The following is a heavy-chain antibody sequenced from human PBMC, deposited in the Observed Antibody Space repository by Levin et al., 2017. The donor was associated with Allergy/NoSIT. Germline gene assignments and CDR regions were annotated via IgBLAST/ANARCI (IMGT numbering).Heavy chain of an antibody. CDR2: MNPNSGNT. V-gene: IGHV1-8*01. Sequence: ASVKVSCKASGYSFISYEINWVRQATGQGLEWMGWMNPNSGNTGYAQKFQGRVTMTRNTSINTAYMELTSLRSEDTAVYYCARGPRPYEGSGYYEDYWGQGTRVTVSS. D-gene: IGHD3-22*01. CDR1: GYSFISYE. J-gene: IGHJ4*02. CDR3: ARGPRPYEGSGYYEDY.